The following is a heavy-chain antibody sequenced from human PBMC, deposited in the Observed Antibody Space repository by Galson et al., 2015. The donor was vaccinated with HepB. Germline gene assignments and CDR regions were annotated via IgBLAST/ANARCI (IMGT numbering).Heavy chain of an antibody. D-gene: IGHD2-8*02. V-gene: IGHV3-74*01. CDR1: GFTFSNYW. J-gene: IGHJ4*02. CDR3: ATAPRYSTGWDWGPNVD. CDR2: ISSDGITP. Sequence: SLRLSCAASGFTFSNYWMHWVRQGPGKGLVWVSRISSDGITPSYADSVKGRFTISRDNANNTLFLQMNSLRVDDTAVYYCATAPRYSTGWDWGPNVDWGQGTLVTVSS.